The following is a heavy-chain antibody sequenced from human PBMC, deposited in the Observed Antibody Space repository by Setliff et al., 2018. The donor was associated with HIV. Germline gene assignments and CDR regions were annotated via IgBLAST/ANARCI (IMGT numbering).Heavy chain of an antibody. V-gene: IGHV4-39*01. D-gene: IGHD3-10*01. CDR3: ARPALGIGGGSRFDI. CDR1: GDSVSSRSYY. J-gene: IGHJ4*02. Sequence: SETLSLTCSVSGDSVSSRSYYWGWIRQSPGKGLEWIGSIYFNGITHDNPSLKSRVTTSVDTSKNQFSLKLSSVTAADTAVYYCARPALGIGGGSRFDIWGQGTRVTVSS. CDR2: IYFNGIT.